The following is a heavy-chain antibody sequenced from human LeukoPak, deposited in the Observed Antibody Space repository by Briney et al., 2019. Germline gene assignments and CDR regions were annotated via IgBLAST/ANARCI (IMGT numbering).Heavy chain of an antibody. V-gene: IGHV3-23*01. CDR1: GFTFSSYS. D-gene: IGHD2-21*02. CDR2: ISRSGGRT. CDR3: AKEPRHCGGDCFSLLDY. Sequence: GGSLRLSCAASGFTFSSYSMSWVRQAPGKGLEWVSLISRSGGRTYYADSVKGRFIISRDNSKNTLYLQRNSLRAEDTAVFYCAKEPRHCGGDCFSLLDYWGQGTLVTVSS. J-gene: IGHJ4*02.